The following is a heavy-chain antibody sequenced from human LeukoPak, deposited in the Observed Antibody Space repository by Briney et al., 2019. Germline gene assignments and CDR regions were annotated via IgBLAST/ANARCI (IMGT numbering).Heavy chain of an antibody. CDR3: ARDSVGPTPFDY. D-gene: IGHD1-26*01. V-gene: IGHV3-21*01. CDR1: GFTFSSYS. CDR2: ISSSSSYI. J-gene: IGHJ4*02. Sequence: KSGGSLRLSCAASGFTFSSYSVNWVRQAPGKGLEWVSSISSSSSYIYYADSVKGRFTISRDNAKNSLYLQMNSLRAEDTAVYFCARDSVGPTPFDYWGQGTLVTVSS.